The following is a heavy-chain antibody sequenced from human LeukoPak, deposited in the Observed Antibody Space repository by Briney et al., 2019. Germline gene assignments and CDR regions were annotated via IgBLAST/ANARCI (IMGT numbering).Heavy chain of an antibody. CDR2: IKEDGSEI. CDR3: ARVLGVGATQHAFDI. J-gene: IGHJ3*02. CDR1: GFNFGTYW. V-gene: IGHV3-7*01. Sequence: GGSLRLSCTASGFNFGTYWMSWVRQVPGKGLEWVANIKEDGSEIYYVDAVKGRFSISRDNAKNSLYLQMNSLRAEDTAVYYCARVLGVGATQHAFDIWGQGTMVTVSS. D-gene: IGHD1-26*01.